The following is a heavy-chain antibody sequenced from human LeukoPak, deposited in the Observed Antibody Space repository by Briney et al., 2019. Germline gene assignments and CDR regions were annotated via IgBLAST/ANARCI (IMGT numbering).Heavy chain of an antibody. Sequence: GGSLRLSCAASGFTFSSYSMNWVRQAPGKGLEWGSYISSSSSTIYYADSVKGRFTISRDNAKNSLYLQMNSLRAEDTAVYYCARVQITIYGVVINPFDYWGKGNLVTVSS. CDR1: GFTFSSYS. CDR3: ARVQITIYGVVINPFDY. CDR2: ISSSSSTI. D-gene: IGHD3-3*01. V-gene: IGHV3-48*01. J-gene: IGHJ4*02.